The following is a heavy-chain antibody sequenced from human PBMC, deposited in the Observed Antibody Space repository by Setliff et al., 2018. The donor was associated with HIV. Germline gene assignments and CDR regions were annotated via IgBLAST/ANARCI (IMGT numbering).Heavy chain of an antibody. CDR2: INLGGDGT. Sequence: GGSLRLSCAASGFTFTDYYMSWVRQAPGKGLEWLSYINLGGDGTYYADSVKGRFTISRDNAKSSLYLQMNSLRAEDTAIYYCARDRERWLQSRLFDPWGQGTLVTVSS. V-gene: IGHV3-11*04. D-gene: IGHD4-4*01. CDR3: ARDRERWLQSRLFDP. CDR1: GFTFTDYY. J-gene: IGHJ5*02.